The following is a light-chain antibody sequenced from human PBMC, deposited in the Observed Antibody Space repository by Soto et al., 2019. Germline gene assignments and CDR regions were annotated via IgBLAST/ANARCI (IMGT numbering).Light chain of an antibody. J-gene: IGKJ2*01. Sequence: EIVLTQSPGTLSLSPRERATLSCRTSQSISSTYLAWYQQKPGQAPRLLIYGTYSRATGIPDRFSGSGSGRDFTLTISRLEPEDFAVYYCQQYGTSPPVYTFGQGTKLEIK. CDR1: QSISSTY. CDR3: QQYGTSPPVYT. V-gene: IGKV3-20*01. CDR2: GTY.